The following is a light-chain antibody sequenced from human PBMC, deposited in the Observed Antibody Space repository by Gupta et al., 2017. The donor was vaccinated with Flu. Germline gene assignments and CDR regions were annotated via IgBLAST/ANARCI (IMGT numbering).Light chain of an antibody. J-gene: IGKJ4*01. CDR2: DAS. CDR3: QQSRSLT. V-gene: IGKV1-39*01. Sequence: VGDRVTITCRASQSISVYLNWYQQKPGKAPKILIYDASTLQSGVPSRFSGSGSGTDFTLTISSLQPEDFGTFYCQQSRSLTFGGGTKVE. CDR1: QSISVY.